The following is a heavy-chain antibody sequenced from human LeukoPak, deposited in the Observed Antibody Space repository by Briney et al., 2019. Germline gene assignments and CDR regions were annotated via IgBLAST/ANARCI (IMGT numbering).Heavy chain of an antibody. Sequence: PSETLSLTCAVYGGSFSGYYWSWIRQPPGKGLEWIGEINHSGSTNYNPSLKSRVTISVDTSKNQFSLKLSSVTAADTAVYYCARERRDGYNWFDYWGQGTLVTVSS. V-gene: IGHV4-34*01. CDR1: GGSFSGYY. CDR3: ARERRDGYNWFDY. J-gene: IGHJ4*02. CDR2: INHSGST. D-gene: IGHD5-24*01.